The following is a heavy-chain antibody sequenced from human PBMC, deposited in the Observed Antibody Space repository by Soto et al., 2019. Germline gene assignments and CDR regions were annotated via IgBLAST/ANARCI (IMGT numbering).Heavy chain of an antibody. CDR1: GGTFSSYA. CDR2: IIPIFGTA. Sequence: ASVKVSCKASGGTFSSYAISWLRQAPGQGLEWMGGIIPIFGTANYAQKFQGRVTITADESTSTAYMELGSLRSEDTAVYYCAESIAARGNWFDPWGQGTLVTVSS. D-gene: IGHD6-6*01. J-gene: IGHJ5*02. V-gene: IGHV1-69*13. CDR3: AESIAARGNWFDP.